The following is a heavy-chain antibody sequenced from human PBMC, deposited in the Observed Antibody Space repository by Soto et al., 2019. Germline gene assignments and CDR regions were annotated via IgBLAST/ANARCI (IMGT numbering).Heavy chain of an antibody. V-gene: IGHV3-74*01. CDR1: GFTFSSYW. CDR3: ARDRPAAIDYGMDV. Sequence: GGSLRLSCAASGFTFSSYWMHWVRQAPGKGLVWVSRINSDGSSTSYADSVKSRFTISRDNAKNTLYLQMNSLRAEDTAVYYCARDRPAAIDYGMDVWGQGTTVTVSS. D-gene: IGHD2-2*01. CDR2: INSDGSST. J-gene: IGHJ6*02.